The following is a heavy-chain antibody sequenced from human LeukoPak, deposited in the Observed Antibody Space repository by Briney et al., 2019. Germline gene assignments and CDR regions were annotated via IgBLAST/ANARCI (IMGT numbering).Heavy chain of an antibody. CDR1: GGTFSSYA. V-gene: IGHV1-18*01. CDR2: ISGYNGNT. Sequence: ASVKVSCKASGGTFSSYAISWVRQAPGQGLEWMGWISGYNGNTNYAQKLQGRVTMTTDTSTSTAYMELRSLRSDDTAVYYCARDDYDFWSGYAVDIWGQGTMVTVSS. D-gene: IGHD3-3*01. CDR3: ARDDYDFWSGYAVDI. J-gene: IGHJ3*02.